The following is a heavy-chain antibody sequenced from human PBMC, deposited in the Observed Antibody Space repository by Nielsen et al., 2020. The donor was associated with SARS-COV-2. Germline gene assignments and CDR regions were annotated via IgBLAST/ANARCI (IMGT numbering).Heavy chain of an antibody. V-gene: IGHV3-53*01. Sequence: GGSLKISCAASGFLVSTKYMNWVRQAPGKGLEWVSVFYSGGTTLYADSVKGRFIISRDNSRNTLYLQMNSLRAEDTAVYYCATPRSYIAVAAPFDYWGQGTLVTVSS. J-gene: IGHJ4*02. CDR3: ATPRSYIAVAAPFDY. D-gene: IGHD6-19*01. CDR2: FYSGGTT. CDR1: GFLVSTKY.